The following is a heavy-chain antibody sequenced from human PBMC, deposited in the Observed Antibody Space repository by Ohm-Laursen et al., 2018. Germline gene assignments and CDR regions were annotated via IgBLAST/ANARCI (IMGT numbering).Heavy chain of an antibody. CDR3: ARGVWGSRSGYYFDY. CDR1: GDSISTYY. CDR2: IYYSGST. D-gene: IGHD3-10*01. V-gene: IGHV4-59*12. Sequence: GTLSLTCTVSGDSISTYYWSWIRQPPGRGLEWIGYIYYSGSTNYNPSLKSRVTISLDTSKNQFSLNLTSVTAAGTAVYYCARGVWGSRSGYYFDYWGQGTLVTVSA. J-gene: IGHJ4*02.